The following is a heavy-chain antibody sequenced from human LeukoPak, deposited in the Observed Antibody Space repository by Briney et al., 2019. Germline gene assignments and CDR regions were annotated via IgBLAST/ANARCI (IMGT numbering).Heavy chain of an antibody. D-gene: IGHD6-6*01. V-gene: IGHV4-39*01. CDR1: GGSISSSSYY. Sequence: SETLSLTCTVSGGSISSSSYYWGWIRQPPGKGLEWIGSVHYSGSTYYNPSLKSRVTISVDTSKNQFSLKLSSVTAADTAVYYCARQPAYSSSNWFDPWGQGTLVTVSS. CDR2: VHYSGST. CDR3: ARQPAYSSSNWFDP. J-gene: IGHJ5*02.